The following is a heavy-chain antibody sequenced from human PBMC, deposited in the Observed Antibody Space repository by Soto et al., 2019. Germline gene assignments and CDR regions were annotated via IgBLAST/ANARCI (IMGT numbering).Heavy chain of an antibody. J-gene: IGHJ5*02. CDR2: IYYSGST. V-gene: IGHV4-59*01. D-gene: IGHD5-12*01. Sequence: SETLSLTCTVSGGSINDYYWSWIRQSPGRGLEWIGYIYYSGSTNYNPSLKSRVTISVDTSKNQFSLKLRSVTAADTAVYYCARTIVATIWGRFDPWGQGTLVTVSS. CDR1: GGSINDYY. CDR3: ARTIVATIWGRFDP.